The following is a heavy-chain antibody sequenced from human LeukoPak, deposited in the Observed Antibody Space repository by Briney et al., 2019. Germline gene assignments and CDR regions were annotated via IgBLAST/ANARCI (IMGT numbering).Heavy chain of an antibody. CDR2: ISYDGSNK. CDR1: GFTFSSYG. CDR3: AKDRTKTYYYDSSGNFDY. D-gene: IGHD3-22*01. Sequence: PGGSLRLSCAASGFTFSSYGMHCVRQAPGKGLEWVAVISYDGSNKYYADSVKGRFTISRDNSKNTLYLQMNSLRAEDTAVYYCAKDRTKTYYYDSSGNFDYWGQGTLVTVSS. J-gene: IGHJ4*02. V-gene: IGHV3-30*18.